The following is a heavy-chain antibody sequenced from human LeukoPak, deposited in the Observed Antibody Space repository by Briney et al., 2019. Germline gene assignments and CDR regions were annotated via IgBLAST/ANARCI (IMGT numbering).Heavy chain of an antibody. D-gene: IGHD6-19*01. Sequence: GGSLRLCCAASGFTFSSYAMSWVRQAPGKGLEWVSAISGSGGSTYYADSVKGRFTISRDNSKNTLYLQMNSLRAEDTAVYYCAKAAGEQWLVYYFDYWGQGTLVTVSS. CDR3: AKAAGEQWLVYYFDY. J-gene: IGHJ4*02. CDR1: GFTFSSYA. CDR2: ISGSGGST. V-gene: IGHV3-23*01.